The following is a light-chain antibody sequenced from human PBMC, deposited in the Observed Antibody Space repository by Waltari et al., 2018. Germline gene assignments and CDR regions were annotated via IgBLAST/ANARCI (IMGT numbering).Light chain of an antibody. CDR2: DAS. CDR1: QSVSIK. J-gene: IGKJ4*01. CDR3: HQYGSAPL. V-gene: IGKV3-15*01. Sequence: EIVMTQSPANLSVSPGESATLSCRASQSVSIKLAWYQQKPGQAPRLLISDASTRATVIPPRFSGSGSGTDFTLTISSLQSEDFAVYYCHQYGSAPLFGGGTKVEIK.